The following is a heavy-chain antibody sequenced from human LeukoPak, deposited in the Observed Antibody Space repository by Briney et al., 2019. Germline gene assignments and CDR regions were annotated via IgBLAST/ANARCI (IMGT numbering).Heavy chain of an antibody. D-gene: IGHD1-1*01. CDR1: GYSLTSYF. J-gene: IGHJ3*01. CDR3: ARDLAFTGTTRGLGEAFEF. Sequence: ASVTISCKASGYSLTSYFMHWVRQAPGQGLEWMAMINPSAGSTDYAQKFQGRVTVTRDTSTSTVSMELRSLRSEDTAVYYCARDLAFTGTTRGLGEAFEFWGQGTMVTVSS. V-gene: IGHV1-46*01. CDR2: INPSAGST.